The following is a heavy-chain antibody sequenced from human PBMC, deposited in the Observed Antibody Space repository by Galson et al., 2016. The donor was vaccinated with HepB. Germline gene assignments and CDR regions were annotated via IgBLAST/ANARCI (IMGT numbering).Heavy chain of an antibody. CDR3: GRGLPTPRVVPVAVMGWFDP. V-gene: IGHV4-31*03. J-gene: IGHJ5*02. Sequence: LSLTCTVSGGSISSGGYYWSWIRQHPGKGLEWIGYVYYTGTTYYKPSLKSRISISEDTSKNQFTLKLSSVTAADTAVYYCGRGLPTPRVVPVAVMGWFDPWGQGTLVTVSS. CDR2: VYYTGTT. CDR1: GGSISSGGYY. D-gene: IGHD2-2*01.